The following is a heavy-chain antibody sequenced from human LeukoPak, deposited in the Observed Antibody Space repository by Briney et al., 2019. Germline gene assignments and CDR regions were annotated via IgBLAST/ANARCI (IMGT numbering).Heavy chain of an antibody. CDR2: VIPIFGTA. CDR1: GGTFSSYA. V-gene: IGHV1-69*13. Sequence: GASVKVSCKASGGTFSSYAISWVRQAPGQGLEWMGGVIPIFGTANYVQKFQGRVTITADESTSTAYMELSSLRSEDTAVYYCARGDGPEWSYDAFDIWGQGTMVTVSS. CDR3: ARGDGPEWSYDAFDI. J-gene: IGHJ3*02. D-gene: IGHD3-3*01.